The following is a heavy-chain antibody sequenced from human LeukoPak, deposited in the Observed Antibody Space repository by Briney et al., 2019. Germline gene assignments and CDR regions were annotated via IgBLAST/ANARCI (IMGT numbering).Heavy chain of an antibody. CDR2: IRSKGNNYAT. D-gene: IGHD3-22*01. J-gene: IGHJ5*02. Sequence: GGSLKLSCAASGFTFSGSTMYWVRQASGKGLEWIGRIRSKGNNYATAYAASVKGRFTISRDDSKNTAFLQMNSLRAEDTAVYYCARGDYYDAPWFDPWGQGTLVTVSS. V-gene: IGHV3-73*01. CDR3: ARGDYYDAPWFDP. CDR1: GFTFSGST.